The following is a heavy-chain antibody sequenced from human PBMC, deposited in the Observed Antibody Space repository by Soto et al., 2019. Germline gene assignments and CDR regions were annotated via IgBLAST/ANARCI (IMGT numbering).Heavy chain of an antibody. CDR1: GGSISSGGYY. CDR3: ARTRVIVATNQINWFDP. Sequence: SETLSLTCTVSGGSISSGGYYWSWIRQHPGKGLEWIGYIYYSGSTYYNPSLKSRVTISVDTSKNQFSLKLSSVTAADTAVYYCARTRVIVATNQINWFDPWGQGTLVTVSS. D-gene: IGHD5-12*01. V-gene: IGHV4-31*03. CDR2: IYYSGST. J-gene: IGHJ5*02.